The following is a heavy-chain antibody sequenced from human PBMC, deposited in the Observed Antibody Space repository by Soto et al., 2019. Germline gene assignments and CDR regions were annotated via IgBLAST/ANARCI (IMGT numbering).Heavy chain of an antibody. CDR2: TYYRSNWRH. J-gene: IGHJ6*02. V-gene: IGHV6-1*01. D-gene: IGHD6-19*01. CDR3: ARWRAVARYGMDV. Sequence: PSQTLSLTCPISGDSVSSNSATWNWIRSSPSRGLEWLGRTYYRSNWRHDYAVSVKSRITVNPDTSKNHFSLQLNSVTPDDTAVYYCARWRAVARYGMDVWGQGTTVTVSS. CDR1: GDSVSSNSAT.